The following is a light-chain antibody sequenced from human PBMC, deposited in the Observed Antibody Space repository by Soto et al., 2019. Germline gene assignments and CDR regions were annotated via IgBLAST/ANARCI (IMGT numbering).Light chain of an antibody. CDR1: QSVSSSY. Sequence: EIVLTPSPGTLSFSPVEIATLSCRASQSVSSSYLGWYQQKPGQAPRLLIYGASSRATGIPDRFSGSGSGTDFTLTISRLEPEDFAVYYCQQYGSSPWKCGQGNKVAIK. CDR2: GAS. J-gene: IGKJ1*01. CDR3: QQYGSSPWK. V-gene: IGKV3-20*01.